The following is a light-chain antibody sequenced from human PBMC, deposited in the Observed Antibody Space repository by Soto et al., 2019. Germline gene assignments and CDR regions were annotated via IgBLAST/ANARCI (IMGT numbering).Light chain of an antibody. CDR3: QQRNDWPRT. V-gene: IGKV3-11*01. CDR1: QSVSSN. Sequence: IVLTQWAPNLSMSLGERATLSCRASQSVSSNLAWYQQKPGQAPRLLIYGASTRATGIPARFSGSGSGTDFTLTISSLEPEDFAVYYCQQRNDWPRTFGQGTKVDIK. CDR2: GAS. J-gene: IGKJ1*01.